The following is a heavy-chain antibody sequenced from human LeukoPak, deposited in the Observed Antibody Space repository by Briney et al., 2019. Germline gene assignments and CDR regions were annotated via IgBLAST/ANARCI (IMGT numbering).Heavy chain of an antibody. CDR1: GFTVSSNY. CDR2: IYSGGST. D-gene: IGHD3-10*01. CDR3: ARDFNYYGSGSSEAFDI. Sequence: PGGSLRLSCAASGFTVSSNYMSWVRQAPGKGLEWVSVIYSGGSTYYADSVKGRFTISRDNSKNTLYLQMNSLRAEDTAVYYCARDFNYYGSGSSEAFDIWGQGTMVTVSS. J-gene: IGHJ3*02. V-gene: IGHV3-53*01.